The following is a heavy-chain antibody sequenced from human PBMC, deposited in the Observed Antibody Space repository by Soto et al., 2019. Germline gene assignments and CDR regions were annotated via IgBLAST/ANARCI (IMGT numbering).Heavy chain of an antibody. CDR1: GYTFTSYD. CDR3: ARSQHSSSLPVFDY. Sequence: ASVKVSCKASGYTFTSYDINWVRQATGQGLEWMGWMNPNSGNTGYAQKFQGRFTISRDNSKNTLYLQMNSLRAEDTAVYYCARSQHSSSLPVFDYWGQGTLVTVSS. V-gene: IGHV1-8*01. J-gene: IGHJ4*02. CDR2: MNPNSGNT. D-gene: IGHD6-13*01.